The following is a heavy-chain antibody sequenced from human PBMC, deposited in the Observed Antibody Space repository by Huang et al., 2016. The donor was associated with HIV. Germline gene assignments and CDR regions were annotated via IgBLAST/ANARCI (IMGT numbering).Heavy chain of an antibody. J-gene: IGHJ6*02. V-gene: IGHV3-21*02. CDR3: ARAGGNYLAHGMDV. Sequence: EIQLVESGGGLVKPGGSLRLSCTASGFIFSDYTMNWVRQAPGKGPEWVSSISGSLNIISYADSVKGRFTIARDYTKNSLYLRMDSLRVEDTGVYYCARAGGNYLAHGMDVWGQGTTVTVSS. CDR1: GFIFSDYT. CDR2: ISGSLNII. D-gene: IGHD1-1*01.